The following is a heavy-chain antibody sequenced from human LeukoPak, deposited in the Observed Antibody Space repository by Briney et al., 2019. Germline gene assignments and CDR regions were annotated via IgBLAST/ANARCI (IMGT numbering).Heavy chain of an antibody. V-gene: IGHV3-21*01. Sequence: GGSLRLSCAASGFTFSSYSMNWVRQAPGKGLEWVSSISSSSSYIYYADSVKGRFTISRDNAKNSLYLQMNSLRAEDTAVYYRARDSGSGWFGKFFDYWGQGTLVTVSS. CDR3: ARDSGSGWFGKFFDY. CDR1: GFTFSSYS. CDR2: ISSSSSYI. D-gene: IGHD6-19*01. J-gene: IGHJ4*02.